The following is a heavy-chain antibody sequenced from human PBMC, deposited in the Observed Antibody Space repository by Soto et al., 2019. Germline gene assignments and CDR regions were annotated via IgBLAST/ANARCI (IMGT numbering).Heavy chain of an antibody. Sequence: SETLSLTCAVSGGSISSGGYSWSWIRQPPGKGPEWIGYIYHSGSTYYNPSLKSRVTISVDRSKNQFSLKLSSVTAADTAVYYCARGWDDSSGYWAYYFDYWGQGTLVTVSS. J-gene: IGHJ4*02. CDR2: IYHSGST. D-gene: IGHD3-22*01. CDR3: ARGWDDSSGYWAYYFDY. CDR1: GGSISSGGYS. V-gene: IGHV4-30-2*01.